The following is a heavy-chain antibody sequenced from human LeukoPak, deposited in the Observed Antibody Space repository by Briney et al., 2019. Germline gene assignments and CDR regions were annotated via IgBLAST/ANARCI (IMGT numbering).Heavy chain of an antibody. CDR2: ISGSGGST. CDR3: AKVPPMPTHAVYYFDY. Sequence: PGGSLRLSCAASGFTFSSYAMSWVRQAPGKGLEWVSAISGSGGSTYYADSVKGRFTISRDNSKNTLYLQMNSLSAEDTAVYYCAKVPPMPTHAVYYFDYWGQGTLVTVSS. D-gene: IGHD2-2*01. J-gene: IGHJ4*02. V-gene: IGHV3-23*01. CDR1: GFTFSSYA.